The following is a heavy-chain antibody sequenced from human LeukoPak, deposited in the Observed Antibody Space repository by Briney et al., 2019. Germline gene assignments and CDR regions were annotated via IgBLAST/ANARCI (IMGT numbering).Heavy chain of an antibody. Sequence: GGSLRLSCAASGFTFSDYNMRWIRQAPGKGLEWVANIKQDGSEKYYVDSVKGRFTISRDNAKNSLYLQMNSLRAEDTAVYYCARQGLWFGMSKDYWGQGTLVTVSS. J-gene: IGHJ4*02. CDR1: GFTFSDYN. D-gene: IGHD3-10*01. V-gene: IGHV3-7*01. CDR3: ARQGLWFGMSKDY. CDR2: IKQDGSEK.